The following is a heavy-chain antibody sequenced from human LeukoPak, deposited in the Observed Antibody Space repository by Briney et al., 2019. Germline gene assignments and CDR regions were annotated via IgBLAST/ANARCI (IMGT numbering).Heavy chain of an antibody. J-gene: IGHJ4*02. CDR1: GFTVSSNY. CDR3: ARAKPKNMVRGLIMRRESRYYFDY. V-gene: IGHV3-53*01. CDR2: IYSGGST. Sequence: GGSLRLSCAASGFTVSSNYMSWVRQAPGKGLEWVSVIYSGGSTYYADSVKGRFTISRDNSKSTLYIQMNSLRAEDTAVYYCARAKPKNMVRGLIMRRESRYYFDYWGQGTLVTVSS. D-gene: IGHD3-10*01.